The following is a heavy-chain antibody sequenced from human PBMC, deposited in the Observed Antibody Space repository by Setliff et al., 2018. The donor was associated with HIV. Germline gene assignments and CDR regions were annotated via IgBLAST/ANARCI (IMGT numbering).Heavy chain of an antibody. Sequence: PSETLSLTCTVSGGSISSYYWSWIRQPPGKGLEWIGYTLFSGSTNYNPSLKSRVTISIDTSKNQFSLKLSSVTAADTAVYYCASDYSSRHDAFDLWGQGTVVTVS. CDR2: TLFSGST. D-gene: IGHD6-13*01. CDR1: GGSISSYY. J-gene: IGHJ3*01. V-gene: IGHV4-59*12. CDR3: ASDYSSRHDAFDL.